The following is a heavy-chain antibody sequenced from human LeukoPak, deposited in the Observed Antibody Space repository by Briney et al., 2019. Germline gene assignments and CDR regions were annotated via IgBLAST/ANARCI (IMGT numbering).Heavy chain of an antibody. J-gene: IGHJ5*02. CDR2: IYYSGGT. CDR3: ARFKYSANWFDP. D-gene: IGHD6-6*01. Sequence: SETLSLTCTVSGGSISSYYWSWIRQPPGKGLEWIGYIYYSGGTNYNPSLKSRVTISVDTSKNQFSLKLSSVTAADTAVYYCARFKYSANWFDPWGQGTLVTVSS. V-gene: IGHV4-59*01. CDR1: GGSISSYY.